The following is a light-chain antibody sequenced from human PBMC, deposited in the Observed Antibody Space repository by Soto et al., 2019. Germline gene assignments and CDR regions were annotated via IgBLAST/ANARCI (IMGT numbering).Light chain of an antibody. CDR2: DAS. V-gene: IGKV1-5*01. Sequence: DIQMTQSPSTLSASVGERVTITCRASQGISSWLAWYQQKPGKVPKLLIYDASSLESGVPSRFSGSGSGTDFTLTISSLQPEDVATYYCQHYNSYPWTFGQGTKVEIK. J-gene: IGKJ1*01. CDR1: QGISSW. CDR3: QHYNSYPWT.